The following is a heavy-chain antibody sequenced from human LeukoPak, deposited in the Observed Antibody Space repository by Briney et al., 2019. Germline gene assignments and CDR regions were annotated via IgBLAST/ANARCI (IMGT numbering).Heavy chain of an antibody. CDR3: ARGYSSSPPRWAFDY. CDR2: IIPIFGTA. V-gene: IGHV1-69*13. J-gene: IGHJ4*02. D-gene: IGHD6-13*01. CDR1: GGTFSSYA. Sequence: ASVKVSCKASGGTFSSYATSWVRQAPGQGLEWMGGIIPIFGTANYAQKFQGRVTITADESTSTAYMELSSLRSEDTAVYYCARGYSSSPPRWAFDYWGQGTLVTVSS.